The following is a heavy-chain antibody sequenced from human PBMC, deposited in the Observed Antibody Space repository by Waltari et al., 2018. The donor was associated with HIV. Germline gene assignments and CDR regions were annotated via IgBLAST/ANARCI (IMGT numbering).Heavy chain of an antibody. J-gene: IGHJ4*02. CDR1: GGSISSNVYH. V-gene: IGHV4-39*07. Sequence: QLRLQESGPRLVKPSETLSLTCSVSGGSISSNVYHWGWIRQSPGKGLEWIGSIYYTGNTYYKPSLKRRVTISIDTSKNQFSLRLTSVTAADTAIYYCVAQDYSDSVDWWGQGTLVTV. CDR3: VAQDYSDSVDW. D-gene: IGHD4-17*01. CDR2: IYYTGNT.